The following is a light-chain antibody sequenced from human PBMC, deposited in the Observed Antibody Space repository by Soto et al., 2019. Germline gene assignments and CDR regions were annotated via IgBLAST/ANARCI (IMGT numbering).Light chain of an antibody. CDR3: QEYNNWPPMYT. CDR2: GAS. Sequence: IVMTQSPATLSVSPGERATLSCRASQSVSSNLAWYQQKPGQAPRLLIYGASTRATGIPARFSGSGFGTEFPISINTLQSEYIAVYNGQEYNNWPPMYTVGQGTKLEIK. J-gene: IGKJ2*01. CDR1: QSVSSN. V-gene: IGKV3-15*01.